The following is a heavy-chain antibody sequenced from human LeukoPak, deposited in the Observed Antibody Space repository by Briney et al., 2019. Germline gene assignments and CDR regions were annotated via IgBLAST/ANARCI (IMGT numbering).Heavy chain of an antibody. CDR3: ARLVDSSGYY. V-gene: IGHV4-34*01. D-gene: IGHD3-22*01. CDR1: GGSFSGYY. Sequence: SETLSLTCAVYGGSFSGYYWSWIRQPPGKGLEWIGEINHSGSTNYNPSLKSRVTISVDTSKNQFPLKLSSVTAADTAVYYCARLVDSSGYYWGQGTLVTVSS. CDR2: INHSGST. J-gene: IGHJ4*02.